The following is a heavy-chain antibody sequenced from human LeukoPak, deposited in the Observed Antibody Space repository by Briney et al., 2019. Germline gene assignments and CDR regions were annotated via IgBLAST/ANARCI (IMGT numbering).Heavy chain of an antibody. J-gene: IGHJ4*02. CDR2: INWNGGST. Sequence: GGSLRLSCAASGFNFHDYGMSWVRQAPGKGLEWVSGINWNGGSTGYADSVKGRFTISRDNAKNSLYLQMNSLRAEDTALYYCARDRFLRRPEPAEYWGQGTLVTVSS. CDR3: ARDRFLRRPEPAEY. V-gene: IGHV3-20*04. CDR1: GFNFHDYG. D-gene: IGHD2/OR15-2a*01.